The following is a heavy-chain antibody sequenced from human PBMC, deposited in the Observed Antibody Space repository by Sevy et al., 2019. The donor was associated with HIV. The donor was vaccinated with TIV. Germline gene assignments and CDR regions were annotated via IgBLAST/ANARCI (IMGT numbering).Heavy chain of an antibody. CDR3: AKEYSYGYYFDY. J-gene: IGHJ4*02. D-gene: IGHD5-18*01. Sequence: GGSLRLSCAASGFTFSGYGMHWVRQAPGKGLEWVAFIRYDGSNKYYADSVKGRFTISRDNSKNTLYLQMNSLRAEDTAVYYCAKEYSYGYYFDYWGQGTLVTVSS. CDR1: GFTFSGYG. V-gene: IGHV3-30*02. CDR2: IRYDGSNK.